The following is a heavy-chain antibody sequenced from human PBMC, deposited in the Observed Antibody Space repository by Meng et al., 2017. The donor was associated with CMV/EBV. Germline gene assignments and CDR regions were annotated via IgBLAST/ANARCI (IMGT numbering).Heavy chain of an antibody. CDR1: GGSFSGYY. D-gene: IGHD2-2*01. CDR3: ARGYCSSTSCPNYFDY. Sequence: SETLSLTCAVYGGSFSGYYWSWIRQPPGKGLEWIGEINHSGSTNYNPSLKSRVTISVGTSKNQFSLKLSSVTAADTAVYYCARGYCSSTSCPNYFDYWGQGTLVTVSS. V-gene: IGHV4-34*01. CDR2: INHSGST. J-gene: IGHJ4*02.